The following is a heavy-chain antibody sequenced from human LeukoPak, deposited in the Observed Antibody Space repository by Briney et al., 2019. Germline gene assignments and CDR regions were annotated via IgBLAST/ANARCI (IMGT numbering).Heavy chain of an antibody. D-gene: IGHD3-22*01. CDR1: GYTFTSYG. CDR2: ISAYNGNT. Sequence: ASVKVSCKASGYTFTSYGISWVRQAPGQGLEWMGWISAYNGNTSYAQKFQGRVTMTRDTSTSTVYMELSSLRSEDTAVYYCARDGYYDSSGQSTFDYWGQGTLVTVSS. CDR3: ARDGYYDSSGQSTFDY. V-gene: IGHV1-18*01. J-gene: IGHJ4*02.